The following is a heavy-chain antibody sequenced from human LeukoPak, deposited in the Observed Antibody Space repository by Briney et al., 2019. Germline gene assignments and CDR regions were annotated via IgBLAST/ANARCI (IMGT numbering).Heavy chain of an antibody. CDR2: INHSGST. CDR3: ARSGTIFGVVNPALIIDY. J-gene: IGHJ4*02. V-gene: IGHV4-34*01. D-gene: IGHD3-3*01. CDR1: GGSFSGYY. Sequence: PSETLSLTCAVYGGSFSGYYWSWIRQPPGKGLEWIGEINHSGSTNYNPSLKSRVTISVDTSKNQFSLKLSSVTAADTAVYYCARSGTIFGVVNPALIIDYWGQGTLVTVFS.